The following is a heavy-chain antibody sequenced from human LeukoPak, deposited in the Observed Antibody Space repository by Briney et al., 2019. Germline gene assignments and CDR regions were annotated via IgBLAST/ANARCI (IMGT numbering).Heavy chain of an antibody. J-gene: IGHJ5*02. CDR1: GGSISSGSYY. V-gene: IGHV4-61*09. D-gene: IGHD3-10*01. CDR3: AREGSRHYYYGSGTFHP. Sequence: SETLSLTCTVSGGSISSGSYYWSWIRQPAGKGLERIGHFYNSGSTNYNPSLKSRVTISVDTSKNQFSLKLTSVTAADTAVYFCAREGSRHYYYGSGTFHPWGQGTLVTVSS. CDR2: FYNSGST.